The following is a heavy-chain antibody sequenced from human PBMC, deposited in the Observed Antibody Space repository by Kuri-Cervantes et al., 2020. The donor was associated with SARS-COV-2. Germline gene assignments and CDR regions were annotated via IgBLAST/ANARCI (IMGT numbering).Heavy chain of an antibody. CDR2: ISSSSSYT. CDR1: RFTFSDYY. CDR3: ARANVRAILSYYYYYGMDV. D-gene: IGHD3-16*02. J-gene: IGHJ6*02. Sequence: GESLKISCAASRFTFSDYYMSWIRQAPGKGLEWVSYISSSSSYTNYAGSVKGRFTISRDNAKNSLYLQMNSLRAEDTAVYYCARANVRAILSYYYYYGMDVWGQGTTVTVSS. V-gene: IGHV3-11*06.